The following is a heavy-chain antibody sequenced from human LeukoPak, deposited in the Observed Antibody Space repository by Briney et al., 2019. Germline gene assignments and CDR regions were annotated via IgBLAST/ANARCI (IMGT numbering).Heavy chain of an antibody. CDR3: AKFVNYGSYYYYYYMDV. V-gene: IGHV3-23*01. J-gene: IGHJ6*03. D-gene: IGHD3-10*01. CDR1: GFTFTIYA. Sequence: PGGSLRLSCAVSGFTFTIYAMSWVRQAPGKGLEWVSPFSESGDSTYYPDSVKGRFTISRDNSKNTLYLQMNSLRAEETALYYCAKFVNYGSYYYYYYMDVWGKGPTVPVSS. CDR2: FSESGDST.